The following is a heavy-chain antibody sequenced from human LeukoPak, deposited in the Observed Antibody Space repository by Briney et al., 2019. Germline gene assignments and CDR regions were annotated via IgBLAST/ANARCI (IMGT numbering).Heavy chain of an antibody. CDR2: INQDGSEK. J-gene: IGHJ4*02. V-gene: IGHV3-7*01. CDR1: GFNFKTKW. Sequence: GGSLRLSCATSGFNFKTKWMTWVRQAPRKGLEWVANINQDGSEKYHGDSVKGRFIISRDNAKRSLFLEMSSLRAEDTAVYYCADPPSHFWGQGTLVAVSS. CDR3: ADPPSHF.